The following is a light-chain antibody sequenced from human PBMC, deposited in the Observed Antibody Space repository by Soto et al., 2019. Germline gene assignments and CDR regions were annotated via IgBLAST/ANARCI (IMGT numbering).Light chain of an antibody. J-gene: IGKJ1*01. Sequence: DIQVTQSPSTLSASVGDRVTITCRASQSLNDWLAWYQQKPGKAPKLLIYKASGLESGVPSRFSGSGSGTEFTLTISSPQPDDFATYYCQQYNGYPWTFGQGTKVEIK. CDR1: QSLNDW. CDR2: KAS. V-gene: IGKV1-5*03. CDR3: QQYNGYPWT.